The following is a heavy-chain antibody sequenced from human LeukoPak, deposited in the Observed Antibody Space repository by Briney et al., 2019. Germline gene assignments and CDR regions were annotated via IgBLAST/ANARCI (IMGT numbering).Heavy chain of an antibody. V-gene: IGHV3-64*01. J-gene: IGHJ4*02. CDR2: ISSDGDSS. D-gene: IGHD2-2*02. CDR3: ARADCSSSSCYTVAY. Sequence: GGSLRLSCAASGFTFNSYAMQWVRQAPGKGLEYVSGISSDGDSSYYANSVKGRFIISRDNSKNMLYLQMGSLRAEDMAMYYCARADCSSSSCYTVAYWGQGTLVTVSS. CDR1: GFTFNSYA.